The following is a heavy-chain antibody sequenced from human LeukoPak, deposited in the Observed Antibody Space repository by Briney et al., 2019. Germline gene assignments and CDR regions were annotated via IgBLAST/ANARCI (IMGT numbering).Heavy chain of an antibody. D-gene: IGHD2-21*02. Sequence: PSETLSLTCAVYGGSFSGYYWSWIRQPPGKGLEWIGEINHSGSTNYNPSLKSRVTISVDTSKNQFSLKLSSVTAADTAVYYCARGLAYCGGDCPGWFDPWGQGTLVTVSS. V-gene: IGHV4-34*01. J-gene: IGHJ5*02. CDR3: ARGLAYCGGDCPGWFDP. CDR2: INHSGST. CDR1: GGSFSGYY.